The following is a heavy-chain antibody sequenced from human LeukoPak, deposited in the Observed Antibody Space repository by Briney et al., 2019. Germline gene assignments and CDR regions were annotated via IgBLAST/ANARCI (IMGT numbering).Heavy chain of an antibody. D-gene: IGHD6-13*01. CDR2: FYASGTT. J-gene: IGHJ4*02. V-gene: IGHV4-4*07. CDR1: GGSIVSHY. CDR3: AKDSSTWGNLAGHFDS. Sequence: SETLSLTCTVSGGSIVSHYWNWIRQPAGRGLEWIGRFYASGTTNTSPSLKSRVTMSVDTSKNQFSLKLGSVTAADTAVYYCAKDSSTWGNLAGHFDSWGQGTPVTVSS.